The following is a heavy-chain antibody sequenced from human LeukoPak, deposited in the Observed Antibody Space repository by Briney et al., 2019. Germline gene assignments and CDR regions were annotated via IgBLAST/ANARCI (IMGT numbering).Heavy chain of an antibody. D-gene: IGHD3-10*01. Sequence: PGGSLRLSCAASGFTFSGYSMNWIRQAPGKGLEWVSDISSRSTTLYYADSVRGRFTISRDNAKNLVYLQMDSLRDEDTAVYYCARGRIGAIGFYFDYWGQGSLVTVSS. CDR1: GFTFSGYS. V-gene: IGHV3-48*02. J-gene: IGHJ4*02. CDR2: ISSRSTTL. CDR3: ARGRIGAIGFYFDY.